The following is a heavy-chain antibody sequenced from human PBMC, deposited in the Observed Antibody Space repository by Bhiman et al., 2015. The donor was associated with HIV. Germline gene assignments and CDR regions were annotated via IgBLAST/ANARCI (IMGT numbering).Heavy chain of an antibody. CDR1: RFTFSAYD. CDR2: IRSDGSNK. V-gene: IGHV3-30*02. Sequence: VHLLESGGGLVQPGGSLRLSCAASRFTFSAYDMHWVRQAPGKGLEWVAFIRSDGSNKYYADSVKGRFTISRDNSKNTLYLQMNSLRAEDTAVYYCASIGAAPGFDYWGQGTLVTVSS. J-gene: IGHJ4*02. D-gene: IGHD6-13*01. CDR3: ASIGAAPGFDY.